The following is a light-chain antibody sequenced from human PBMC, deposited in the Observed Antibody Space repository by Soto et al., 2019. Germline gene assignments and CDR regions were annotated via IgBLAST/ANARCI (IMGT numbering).Light chain of an antibody. J-gene: IGKJ2*01. V-gene: IGKV3-20*01. CDR2: DTS. CDR3: QHYVGSPPYT. CDR1: QSVSSH. Sequence: ERVMTQSPATLSVSPGERATLSCRASQSVSSHLAWYQQKPGQTPRLLIYDTSRRATGIPDRFSGSGAGTEFTLTISRVEPEDFAVYYCQHYVGSPPYTFGQGTKLEVK.